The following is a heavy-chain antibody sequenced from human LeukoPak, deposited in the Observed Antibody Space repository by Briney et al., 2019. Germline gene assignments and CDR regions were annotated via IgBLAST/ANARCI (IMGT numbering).Heavy chain of an antibody. Sequence: GGSLRLSCAASGFTFSRYWMSWVRQAPGKGLEWVANIKQDGNEKYYVDSVKGRFTISRDNAKNSLYLQMNSLRAEDTAVYYCASILRGYSGYDFFGYWGQGTLVTVSS. CDR2: IKQDGNEK. J-gene: IGHJ4*02. CDR1: GFTFSRYW. D-gene: IGHD5-12*01. V-gene: IGHV3-7*03. CDR3: ASILRGYSGYDFFGY.